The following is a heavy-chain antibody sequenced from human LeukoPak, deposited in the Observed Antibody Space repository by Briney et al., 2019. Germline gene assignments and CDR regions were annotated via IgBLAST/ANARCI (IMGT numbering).Heavy chain of an antibody. J-gene: IGHJ6*02. Sequence: ASVKVSCKASGYTFTGYYIHWVRQAPGQGLEWMGWIDPNNDLTNYAQKFQGRVTMTRDTSISTASMELSRLRSDDTAMYYCARTEGYCSGGGCSLYHYGMDVWGQGTTVTVSS. D-gene: IGHD2-15*01. V-gene: IGHV1-2*02. CDR2: IDPNNDLT. CDR1: GYTFTGYY. CDR3: ARTEGYCSGGGCSLYHYGMDV.